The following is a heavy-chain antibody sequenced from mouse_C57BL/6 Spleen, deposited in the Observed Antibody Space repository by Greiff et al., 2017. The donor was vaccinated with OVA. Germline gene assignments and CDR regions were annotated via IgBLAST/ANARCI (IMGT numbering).Heavy chain of an antibody. J-gene: IGHJ4*01. CDR3: ARGDSNYGYYAMDY. CDR1: GYTFTSYW. D-gene: IGHD2-5*01. V-gene: IGHV1-64*01. CDR2: IHPNSGST. Sequence: QVQLQQPGAELVKPGASVKLSCKASGYTFTSYWMHWVKQRPGQGLEWIGMIHPNSGSTNYNEKFKSKATLTVDKSSSTSYMQLSSLTSEDSAVYYCARGDSNYGYYAMDYWGQGTSVTVSS.